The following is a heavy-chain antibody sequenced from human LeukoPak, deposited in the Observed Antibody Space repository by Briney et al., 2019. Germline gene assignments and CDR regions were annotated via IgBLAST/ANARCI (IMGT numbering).Heavy chain of an antibody. V-gene: IGHV4-4*07. D-gene: IGHD3-22*01. Sequence: SETLSLTCTVSGGSISSYYWSWIRQPAGKGLGWVGRTHTRGRPTYNPTLKTRVTMSVDTPKTQSSLKLSSVTAADTAVHCCAREDSSGYYEPFYYGGQGTLVTVSS. CDR1: GGSISSYY. J-gene: IGHJ4*02. CDR2: THTRGRP. CDR3: AREDSSGYYEPFYY.